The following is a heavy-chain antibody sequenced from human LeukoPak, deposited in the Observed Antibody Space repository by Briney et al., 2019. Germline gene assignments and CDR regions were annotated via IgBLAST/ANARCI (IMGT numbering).Heavy chain of an antibody. J-gene: IGHJ4*02. D-gene: IGHD1-1*01. Sequence: GGSLRPSCAASGFTVSRNYMSWVRQAPGRGLEWVSVIYAGGTTYYADSVKGRFTISRDDSKNTLYLQMNRLTAEDTAVYYCARDLEGYFDYWGQGTLVTVSS. V-gene: IGHV3-53*01. CDR3: ARDLEGYFDY. CDR1: GFTVSRNY. CDR2: IYAGGTT.